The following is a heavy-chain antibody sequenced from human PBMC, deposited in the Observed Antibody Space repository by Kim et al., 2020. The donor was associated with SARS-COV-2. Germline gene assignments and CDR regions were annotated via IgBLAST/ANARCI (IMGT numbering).Heavy chain of an antibody. V-gene: IGHV3-33*01. CDR3: ARDGYARGGY. J-gene: IGHJ4*02. CDR2: NK. D-gene: IGHD5-18*01. Sequence: NKYYADSVKGRFTISRDNSKNTLYLQMNSLRAEDTAVYYCARDGYARGGYWGQGTLVTVSS.